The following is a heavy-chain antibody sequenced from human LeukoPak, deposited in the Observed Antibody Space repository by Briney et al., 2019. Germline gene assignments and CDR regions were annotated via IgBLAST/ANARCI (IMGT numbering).Heavy chain of an antibody. D-gene: IGHD1-26*01. CDR1: GLTFSTYW. V-gene: IGHV3-74*03. CDR3: AREARVGGALQY. Sequence: GGSLRLSCAASGLTFSTYWMHWVRQAPGKGLAWVARIYPDGSIRTYANSVQGRVTISRDTAKDTLFLQMNSLRAEDTAVYYCAREARVGGALQYWGQGTPVTVSS. CDR2: IYPDGSIR. J-gene: IGHJ4*02.